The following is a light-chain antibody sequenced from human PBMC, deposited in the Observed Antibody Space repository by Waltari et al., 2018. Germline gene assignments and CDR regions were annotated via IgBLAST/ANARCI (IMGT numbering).Light chain of an antibody. CDR1: PSVLYSSDNKNY. Sequence: DIVMTQSPDSLAVSLGERTSINCKASPSVLYSSDNKNYLAWYRQKPGQPPNLLIYWASTRESGVPGLFSGSGSGTDFTLTISSLQAEDVAVYYCQQYYSTPYTFGQGTKLEIK. J-gene: IGKJ2*01. CDR3: QQYYSTPYT. V-gene: IGKV4-1*01. CDR2: WAS.